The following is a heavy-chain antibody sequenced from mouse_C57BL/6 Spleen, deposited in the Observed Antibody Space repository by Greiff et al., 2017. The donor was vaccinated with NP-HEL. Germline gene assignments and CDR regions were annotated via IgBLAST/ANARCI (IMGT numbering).Heavy chain of an antibody. Sequence: EVKLMESGGGLVKPGGSLKLSCAASGFTFSSYAMSWVRQTPEKRLEWVATISDGGSYTYYPDNVKGRFTISRDNSKNNLYLQMSHLKSEDTAMYYCARLLLRSYYFDYWGQGTTLTVSS. D-gene: IGHD1-1*01. V-gene: IGHV5-4*03. J-gene: IGHJ2*01. CDR2: ISDGGSYT. CDR3: ARLLLRSYYFDY. CDR1: GFTFSSYA.